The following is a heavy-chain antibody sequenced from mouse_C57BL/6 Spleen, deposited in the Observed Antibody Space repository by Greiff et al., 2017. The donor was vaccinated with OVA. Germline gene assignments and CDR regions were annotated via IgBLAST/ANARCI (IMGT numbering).Heavy chain of an antibody. CDR3: AREGYSNFRFAY. CDR1: GYTFTDYN. CDR2: INPNNGGT. Sequence: EVQLQQSGPELVKPGASVKMSCKASGYTFTDYNMHWVKQSHGKSLEWIGYINPNNGGTSYNQKFKGKATLTVNKSSSTAYMELRSLTSEDSAVYYCAREGYSNFRFAYWGQGTLVTVSA. V-gene: IGHV1-22*01. J-gene: IGHJ3*01. D-gene: IGHD2-5*01.